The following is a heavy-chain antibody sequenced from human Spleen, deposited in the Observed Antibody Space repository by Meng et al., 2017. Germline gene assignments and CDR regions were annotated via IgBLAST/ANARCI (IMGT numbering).Heavy chain of an antibody. V-gene: IGHV4-34*01. D-gene: IGHD6-13*01. CDR2: INHSGST. J-gene: IGHJ5*02. CDR3: ARVCPVDSSSPSPGWFDP. Sequence: QGQLQQWGAGLLKPSETLSLTCAGYGGSFSGYYWSWIRQPPGKGLEWIGEINHSGSTNYNPSLKSRVTISVDTSKNQFSLKLSSVTAADTAVYYCARVCPVDSSSPSPGWFDPWGQGTLVTVSS. CDR1: GGSFSGYY.